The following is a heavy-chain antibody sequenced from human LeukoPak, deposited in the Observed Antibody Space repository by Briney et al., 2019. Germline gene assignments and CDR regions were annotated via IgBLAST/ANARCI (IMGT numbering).Heavy chain of an antibody. Sequence: PLGTLSLTCAVSGGSISSSNWWSWVRQPPGKGLEWIGEIYHSGTTNYNPSLKSRVTISVDKSKNQFSLKLSSVTAADTAVYYCARDLDGSGTSSFWGQGTLVTVSS. CDR2: IYHSGTT. V-gene: IGHV4-4*02. CDR3: ARDLDGSGTSSF. D-gene: IGHD3-10*01. CDR1: GGSISSSNW. J-gene: IGHJ4*02.